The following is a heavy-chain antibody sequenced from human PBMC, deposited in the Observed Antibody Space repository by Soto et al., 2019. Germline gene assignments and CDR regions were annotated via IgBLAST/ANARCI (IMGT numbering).Heavy chain of an antibody. D-gene: IGHD3-3*01. CDR2: IYYSGST. V-gene: IGHV4-59*01. Sequence: ETLSLTCTVSGGSISSYYWSWIRQPPGKGLEWIGYIYYSGSTNYNPSLKSRVTISVDTSKNQFSLRLSSVTAADTAVYYCARTISYYGMDVWGQGTTVTVSS. CDR3: ARTISYYGMDV. CDR1: GGSISSYY. J-gene: IGHJ6*02.